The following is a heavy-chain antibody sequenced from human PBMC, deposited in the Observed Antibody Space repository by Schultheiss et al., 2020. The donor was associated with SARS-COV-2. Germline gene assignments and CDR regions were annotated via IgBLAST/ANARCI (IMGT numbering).Heavy chain of an antibody. CDR1: GGSISSGGYS. V-gene: IGHV4-61*08. J-gene: IGHJ4*02. Sequence: SETLSLTCAVSGGSISSGGYSWSWIRQPPGKGLEWIGYIYYSGSTNYNPSLKSRVTISVDTSKNQFSLKLSSVTAADTAVYYCARLPRGWYYFDYWGQGTLVTVSS. CDR3: ARLPRGWYYFDY. CDR2: IYYSGST. D-gene: IGHD6-19*01.